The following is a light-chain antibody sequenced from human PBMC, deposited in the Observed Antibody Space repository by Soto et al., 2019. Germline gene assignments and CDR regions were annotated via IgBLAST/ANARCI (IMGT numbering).Light chain of an antibody. CDR3: QQYSSWTPLT. CDR1: QSIGGN. CDR2: GAS. J-gene: IGKJ1*01. V-gene: IGKV3-15*01. Sequence: EIVMTQSPAALSVSPGERATLSCRATQSIGGNLAWYQQKPGQAPRLLIYGASTRATGIPARFSGSGFGTDFTLTISSLQSEDFAVYYCQQYSSWTPLTFGQGTKVDIK.